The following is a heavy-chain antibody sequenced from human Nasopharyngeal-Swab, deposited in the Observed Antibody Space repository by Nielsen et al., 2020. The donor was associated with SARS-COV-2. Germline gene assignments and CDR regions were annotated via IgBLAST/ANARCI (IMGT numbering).Heavy chain of an antibody. D-gene: IGHD3-10*01. V-gene: IGHV3-23*03. CDR3: ARGSIRGIIISDFDY. J-gene: IGHJ4*02. CDR2: IYSGGTTT. Sequence: GESLKISCAASGFTVSSYAMTWVRQSPGKGLEWVSVIYSGGTTTFYADSVKGRFTISRDNAKNSLYLQMNSLRADDTAVYYCARGSIRGIIISDFDYWGQGTLVTVSS. CDR1: GFTVSSYA.